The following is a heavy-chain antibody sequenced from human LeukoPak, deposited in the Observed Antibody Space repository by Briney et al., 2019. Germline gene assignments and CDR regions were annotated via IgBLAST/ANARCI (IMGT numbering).Heavy chain of an antibody. J-gene: IGHJ3*02. D-gene: IGHD1-26*01. CDR3: ARGVGATFVFI. CDR1: GFTFSSYS. Sequence: GGSLRLSCAASGFTFSSYSMNCVRQAPGKGLEWVSYISSSSSTIYYADSVKGRFTISRDNAKNSLYLQMNSLRAEGTAVYYCARGVGATFVFIWGQGTMVTVSS. CDR2: ISSSSSTI. V-gene: IGHV3-48*04.